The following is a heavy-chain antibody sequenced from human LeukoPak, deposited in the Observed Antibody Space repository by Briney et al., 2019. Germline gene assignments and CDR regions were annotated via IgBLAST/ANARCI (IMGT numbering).Heavy chain of an antibody. CDR1: GFTFSNYS. J-gene: IGHJ3*02. CDR2: IRSSRTTI. CDR3: ARAKRNGFDI. Sequence: GGSLRLSCEASGFTFSNYSMNWVRQAPGKGLEWVSYIRSSRTTIYYADSVKGRFTISRDNAKNSLYLQMNSLRAEDTAVYYCARAKRNGFDIWGQGTMVTVSS. V-gene: IGHV3-48*01.